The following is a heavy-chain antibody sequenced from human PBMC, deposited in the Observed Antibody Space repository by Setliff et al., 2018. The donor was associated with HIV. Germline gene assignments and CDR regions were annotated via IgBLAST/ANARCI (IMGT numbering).Heavy chain of an antibody. V-gene: IGHV4-59*08. D-gene: IGHD3-22*01. CDR2: IYTSGST. CDR3: ARHSITLVVGVPERDDAFDI. CDR1: GGSMSTYY. J-gene: IGHJ3*02. Sequence: SETLSLTCTVSGGSMSTYYWSWIRQPPGKGLEWIGYIYTSGSTNYNPSLRSRVTISVDTSKNHFSLKLSSVTAADTAVYYCARHSITLVVGVPERDDAFDIWGQGTMVTV.